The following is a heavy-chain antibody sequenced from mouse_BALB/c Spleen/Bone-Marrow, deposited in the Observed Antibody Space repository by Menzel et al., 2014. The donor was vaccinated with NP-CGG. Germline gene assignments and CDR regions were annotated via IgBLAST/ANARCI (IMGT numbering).Heavy chain of an antibody. CDR1: GYTFSSYW. Sequence: QVQLQQSGAELARPGASVKISCKATGYTFSSYWIEWVKQRPGHGLEWIGEILPGSGSTNYNEKFKGKATFTADTSSNTAYMQLSSLTSEDSAVYYCAREDITTVVEMDYWGQGTSVTVSS. CDR2: ILPGSGST. D-gene: IGHD1-1*01. J-gene: IGHJ4*01. V-gene: IGHV1-9*01. CDR3: AREDITTVVEMDY.